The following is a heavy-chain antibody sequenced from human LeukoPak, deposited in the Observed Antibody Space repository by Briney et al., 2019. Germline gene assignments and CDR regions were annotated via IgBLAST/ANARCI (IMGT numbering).Heavy chain of an antibody. CDR3: ASGLPAAPGSFDY. Sequence: SETLSLTCAVYGGSFSGYYWSWIRQPPGKGLEWIGEINHSGSTNYNPSLKSRVTISVDTSKNQFSLKLSSVTAADTAVYYCASGLPAAPGSFDYWGQGTLVTVSS. V-gene: IGHV4-34*01. CDR1: GGSFSGYY. CDR2: INHSGST. J-gene: IGHJ4*02. D-gene: IGHD2-2*01.